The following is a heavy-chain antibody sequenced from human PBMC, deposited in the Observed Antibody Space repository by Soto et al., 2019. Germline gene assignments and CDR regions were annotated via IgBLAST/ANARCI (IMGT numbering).Heavy chain of an antibody. J-gene: IGHJ4*02. V-gene: IGHV3-23*01. D-gene: IGHD3-22*01. CDR2: ISGSGGST. CDR1: GLTFISYA. CDR3: AKQGIVVVIRQPFDY. Sequence: VQLLESGGGLVQPGGSLRLSCAASGLTFISYAMSWVRQAPGKGLEWVSAISGSGGSTYYADTVKGRFTISRDNSKNTLYLQMNSLRAEDTAVYYCAKQGIVVVIRQPFDYWGQGTLVTVSS.